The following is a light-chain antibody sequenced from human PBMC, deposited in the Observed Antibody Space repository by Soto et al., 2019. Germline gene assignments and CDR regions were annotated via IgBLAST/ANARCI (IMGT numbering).Light chain of an antibody. V-gene: IGKV1-5*03. CDR2: QAS. Sequence: DIPMTQSPSTLSASVGDRVTITCRASQTISSWLAWYQQKPGKAPKLLIYQASSLESGVPSRFSGSGSGTEFTLTISSLQPDDFATYYCQQYDNYSPYSFGQGTKLEIK. CDR1: QTISSW. J-gene: IGKJ2*03. CDR3: QQYDNYSPYS.